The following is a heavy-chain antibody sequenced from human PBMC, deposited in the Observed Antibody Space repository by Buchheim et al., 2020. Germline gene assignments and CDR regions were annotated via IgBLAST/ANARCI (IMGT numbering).Heavy chain of an antibody. V-gene: IGHV3-30-3*01. D-gene: IGHD6-13*01. CDR2: ISYDGSNK. CDR1: GFTFSSYA. CDR3: ARDAVAAAGTEIFDY. Sequence: QVQLVESGGGVVQPGRSLRLSCAASGFTFSSYAMHWVRQAPGKGLEWVAVISYDGSNKYYADSVKGRFTISRDNSTNTLYLQMNSLRAEDTAVYYCARDAVAAAGTEIFDYWGQGTL. J-gene: IGHJ4*02.